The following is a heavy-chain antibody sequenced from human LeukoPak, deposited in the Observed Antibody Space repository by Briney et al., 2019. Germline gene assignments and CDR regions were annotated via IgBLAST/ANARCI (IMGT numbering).Heavy chain of an antibody. CDR1: GFTFSSFA. Sequence: PGGSLRLSCAASGFTFSSFAMSWVRQAPGKGLEWVSTISSSGGSTNYADSVKGRFTFTRDNSKNTLYLQMNSLRAEDTAVYYCAKDLPDYGDYIEGYWGQGTLVTVSS. CDR3: AKDLPDYGDYIEGY. CDR2: ISSSGGST. D-gene: IGHD4-17*01. J-gene: IGHJ4*02. V-gene: IGHV3-23*01.